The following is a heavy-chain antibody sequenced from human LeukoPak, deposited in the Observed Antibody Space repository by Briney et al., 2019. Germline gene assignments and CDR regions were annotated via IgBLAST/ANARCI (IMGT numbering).Heavy chain of an antibody. D-gene: IGHD2-2*01. CDR3: ARDRTSGYRLPVDY. CDR2: IWYDGTNT. J-gene: IGHJ4*02. V-gene: IGHV3-33*01. CDR1: GFTFSNYG. Sequence: GRSLRLSCAASGFTFSNYGMHWVRQAPGKGLEWVAVIWYDGTNTYYGDSVKGRFTISRDNSKNTLYLHMNSLRAEDTAVYYCARDRTSGYRLPVDYWGQGSLVSVSS.